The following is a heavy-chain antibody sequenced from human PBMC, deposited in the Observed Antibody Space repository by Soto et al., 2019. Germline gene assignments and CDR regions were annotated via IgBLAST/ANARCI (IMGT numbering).Heavy chain of an antibody. Sequence: GGSLRLSCAASGFTFSSYGMHWVRQAPGKGLEWVAVIWYDGSNKYYADSVKGRFTISRDNSKNTLYLQMNSLRAEDTAVYYCARGPMSPHGVIGIDIWGQGTMVTVSS. CDR3: ARGPMSPHGVIGIDI. CDR2: IWYDGSNK. J-gene: IGHJ3*02. CDR1: GFTFSSYG. V-gene: IGHV3-33*01. D-gene: IGHD2-21*01.